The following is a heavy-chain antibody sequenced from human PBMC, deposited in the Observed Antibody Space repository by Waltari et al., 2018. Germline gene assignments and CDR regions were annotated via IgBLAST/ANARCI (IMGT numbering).Heavy chain of an antibody. Sequence: EVQLVESGGGLVQPGGSLRLYCVGSGFTFPDHYMDWVRQAPGKGLEWVSRTKNRGNSHITDYAASVKGRFIGSRDDSKNSLYLQMNNLQTEDTAVYYCARDTATALDSWGQGTLVIVSS. J-gene: IGHJ5*01. CDR2: TKNRGNSHIT. V-gene: IGHV3-72*01. CDR3: ARDTATALDS. CDR1: GFTFPDHY. D-gene: IGHD1-1*01.